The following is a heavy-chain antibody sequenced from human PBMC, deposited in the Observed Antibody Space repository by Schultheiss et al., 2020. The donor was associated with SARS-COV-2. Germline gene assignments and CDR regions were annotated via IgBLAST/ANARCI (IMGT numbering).Heavy chain of an antibody. CDR2: INWNGGST. D-gene: IGHD2-2*01. Sequence: GGSLRLSCAASGFTFDDYGMSWVRQAPGKGPEWVSGINWNGGSTGYADSVKGRFTISRDNAKNSLYLQMNSLRAEDTALYYCARVKDCSSTSCLHYYYYMDVWGKGTTVTV. CDR3: ARVKDCSSTSCLHYYYYMDV. V-gene: IGHV3-20*04. J-gene: IGHJ6*03. CDR1: GFTFDDYG.